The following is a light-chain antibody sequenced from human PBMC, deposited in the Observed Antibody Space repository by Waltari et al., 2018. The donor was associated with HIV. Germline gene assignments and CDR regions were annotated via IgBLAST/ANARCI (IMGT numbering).Light chain of an antibody. V-gene: IGKV3-15*01. CDR3: QQYNIRPRVNK. Sequence: DIVMTQSPAILSVSPGERVTLSCRASQVVGSNLAWYQQKVGQAPRLLIYGAATRAAEIPVRFSGSGSGTDFTLTIDSLQSEDFATYYCQQYNIRPRVNKFGQGTKLQIK. J-gene: IGKJ2*01. CDR1: QVVGSN. CDR2: GAA.